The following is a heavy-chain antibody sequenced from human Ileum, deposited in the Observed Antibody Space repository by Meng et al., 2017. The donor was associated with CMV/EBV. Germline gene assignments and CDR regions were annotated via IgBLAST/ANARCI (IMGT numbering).Heavy chain of an antibody. CDR3: ARDSRWLVRFGEWGDRTRYYYYGMDV. J-gene: IGHJ6*02. CDR1: GFTLTNAW. V-gene: IGHV3-15*01. CDR2: IKSKTDGGTT. Sequence: GGSLRLSCAASGFTLTNAWMSWVRQAPGKGLEWVGRIKSKTDGGTTDYAAPVKGRFTISRDNAKNSLYLQMNSLRAEDTAVYYCARDSRWLVRFGEWGDRTRYYYYGMDVWGQGTTVTVSS. D-gene: IGHD3-10*01.